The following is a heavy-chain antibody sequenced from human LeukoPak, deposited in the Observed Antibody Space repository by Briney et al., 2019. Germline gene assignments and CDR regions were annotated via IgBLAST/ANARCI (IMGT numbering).Heavy chain of an antibody. CDR1: GGSVSSGSYY. CDR2: IYDSGST. Sequence: SETLSLTCTVSGGSVSSGSYYWSWIRQPPGKGLEWIGYIYDSGSTNYNPSLKSRVTISVDTSKNQFSLKLSSVTAADTAVYYCARDPSGYFNYWGQGTLVTVSS. D-gene: IGHD3-22*01. CDR3: ARDPSGYFNY. V-gene: IGHV4-61*01. J-gene: IGHJ4*02.